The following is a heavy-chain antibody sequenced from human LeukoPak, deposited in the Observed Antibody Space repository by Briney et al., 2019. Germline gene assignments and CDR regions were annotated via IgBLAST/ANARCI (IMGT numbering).Heavy chain of an antibody. V-gene: IGHV4-4*07. J-gene: IGHJ4*02. CDR2: AYTSGST. CDR3: ARDTNDWLLYDH. CDR1: GGSISSYF. D-gene: IGHD3-9*01. Sequence: SETLSLTCTVSGGSISSYFWSWIRQPAGKGLAWIGRAYTSGSTNYNPSLKSRVTMSVDTSKNQFSLTLSSVTAADTAVYYCARDTNDWLLYDHWGQGTLVTVSS.